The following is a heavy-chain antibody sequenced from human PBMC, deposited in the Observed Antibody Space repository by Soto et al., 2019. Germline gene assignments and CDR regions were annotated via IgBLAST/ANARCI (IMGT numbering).Heavy chain of an antibody. CDR3: VKDQLNYYYYGMAV. CDR1: GFTFRSCG. CDR2: IIYDGSNK. V-gene: IGHV3-30*02. Sequence: PGGSLRLSCAASGFTFRSCGMHWVRQAPGKGLEWVASIIYDGSNKYYAVSVKGRFSISRDNSKDTLYLQMDSLRAEDTAVYYCVKDQLNYYYYGMAVWGQGTAVTVSS. J-gene: IGHJ6*02.